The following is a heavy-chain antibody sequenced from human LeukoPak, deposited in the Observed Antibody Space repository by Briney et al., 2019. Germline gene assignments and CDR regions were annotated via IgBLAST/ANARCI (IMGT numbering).Heavy chain of an antibody. J-gene: IGHJ4*02. CDR3: ARSYYDILTGSSLLNSFDY. CDR2: INAGNGNT. Sequence: WASVKVSCKASEYTFTSYAIHWVRQAPGQRPEWMGWINAGNGNTDYSQKFQGRLTTTRDTSATTAYMQLNSLRSEDTAVYYCARSYYDILTGSSLLNSFDYWGQGTLVTVSS. D-gene: IGHD3-9*01. CDR1: EYTFTSYA. V-gene: IGHV1-3*01.